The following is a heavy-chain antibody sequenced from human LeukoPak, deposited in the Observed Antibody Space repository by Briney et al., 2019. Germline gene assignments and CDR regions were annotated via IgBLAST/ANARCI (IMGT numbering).Heavy chain of an antibody. D-gene: IGHD3-22*01. J-gene: IGHJ3*02. CDR3: ARTYYYDSSGYYHDAFDI. Sequence: ASVKVSCKASGYTLTGYCMHWVRQAPGQGLEWMGWINPNSGGTNYAQKFQGRVTMTRDTSISTAYMELSRLRSDDTAVYYCARTYYYDSSGYYHDAFDIWGQGTMVTVSS. CDR2: INPNSGGT. CDR1: GYTLTGYC. V-gene: IGHV1-2*02.